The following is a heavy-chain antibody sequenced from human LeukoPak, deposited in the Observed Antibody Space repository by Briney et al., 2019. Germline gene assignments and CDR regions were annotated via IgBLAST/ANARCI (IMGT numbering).Heavy chain of an antibody. CDR1: GFTFSSYA. V-gene: IGHV3-64D*06. CDR3: VGFRATAGLY. Sequence: PGGSRRLSCPASGFTFSSYAMYWVHQAPGKGLEYVSAITSNGGSAYYADSVKGRFTISRDNSRNTLYLQMSSLRADDTAVYYCVGFRATAGLYWGQGTLVTVSS. CDR2: ITSNGGSA. D-gene: IGHD6-13*01. J-gene: IGHJ4*02.